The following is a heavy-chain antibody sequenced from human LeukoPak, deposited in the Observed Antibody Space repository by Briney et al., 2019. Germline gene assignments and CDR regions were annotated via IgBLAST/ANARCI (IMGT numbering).Heavy chain of an antibody. Sequence: GGSLRLSCAASGFTFSTYWMSWVRQTPGKGLEWVANIKQDGSEKYYLDSVTGRFTISRDNSKNTLYLQMNSLRAEDTAVYYCAKLPPGAAAGNDNDYWGQGTLVTVSS. J-gene: IGHJ4*02. CDR3: AKLPPGAAAGNDNDY. D-gene: IGHD6-13*01. CDR2: IKQDGSEK. V-gene: IGHV3-7*01. CDR1: GFTFSTYW.